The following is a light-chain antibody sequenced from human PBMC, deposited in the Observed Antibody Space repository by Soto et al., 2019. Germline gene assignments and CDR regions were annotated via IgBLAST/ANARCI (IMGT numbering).Light chain of an antibody. CDR3: SSYKSTNSWV. CDR1: SIDVGGYNY. Sequence: QSALTQSASVSGSPGQSITISCTGTSIDVGGYNYVSWYQQHPGKAPKVIIDDVSNRPSGVSTSFSGSKSGNTASLTISGLQAEDEAEDSCSSYKSTNSWVFGGGTKLTVL. J-gene: IGLJ3*02. CDR2: DVS. V-gene: IGLV2-14*01.